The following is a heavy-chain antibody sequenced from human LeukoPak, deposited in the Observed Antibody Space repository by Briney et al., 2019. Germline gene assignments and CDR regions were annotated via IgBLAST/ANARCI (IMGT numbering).Heavy chain of an antibody. CDR2: IYYSGST. CDR1: GGSISSSSYY. Sequence: SETLSLTCTVSGGSISSSSYYWGWIRQPPGKELEWIGSIYYSGSTYYNPSLKSRVTISVDTSKNQFSLKLSSVTAADTAVYYCARLTLGRSVDYWGQGTLVTVSS. V-gene: IGHV4-39*07. D-gene: IGHD2-15*01. J-gene: IGHJ4*02. CDR3: ARLTLGRSVDY.